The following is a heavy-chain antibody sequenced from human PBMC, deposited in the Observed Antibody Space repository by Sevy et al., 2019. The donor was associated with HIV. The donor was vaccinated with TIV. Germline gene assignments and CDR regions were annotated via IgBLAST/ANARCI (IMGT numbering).Heavy chain of an antibody. CDR1: GFNIADYY. CDR2: IITKNHGGTP. V-gene: IGHV3-49*04. J-gene: IGHJ5*02. Sequence: GGSLRLSCTGSGFNIADYYMTWVRQAPGKGLDWVGFIITKNHGGTPENGASVKGRFTISREDSKNTIYLQMHSLKTEDTGIFYCARHAREAWRGSGVYYNVTDGFDPWGQGTLVTVSS. CDR3: ARHAREAWRGSGVYYNVTDGFDP. D-gene: IGHD3-10*01.